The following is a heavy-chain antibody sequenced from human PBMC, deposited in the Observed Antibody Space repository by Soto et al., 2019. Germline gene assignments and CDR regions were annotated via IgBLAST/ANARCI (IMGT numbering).Heavy chain of an antibody. CDR3: ARVGRIAAASGYYYYGMDV. V-gene: IGHV4-34*01. J-gene: IGHJ6*02. CDR2: INHSGST. Sequence: SETLSLTCAVYGGSFSGYYWSWIRQPPGKGLEWIGEINHSGSTNYNPSLKSRVTISVDTSKNQFSLKLSSVTAADTAVYYCARVGRIAAASGYYYYGMDVWRQGTTVTVSS. CDR1: GGSFSGYY. D-gene: IGHD6-13*01.